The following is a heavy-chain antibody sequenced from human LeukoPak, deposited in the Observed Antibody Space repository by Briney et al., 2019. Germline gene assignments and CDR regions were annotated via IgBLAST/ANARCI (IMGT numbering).Heavy chain of an antibody. CDR1: GFSFSSHA. D-gene: IGHD3-10*01. Sequence: GGSLRLSCAASGFSFSSHAMGWVRQAPGKGLEWVSAISGSGDSTYYADSVKGRFTISRDNSKNTLYLQMNSLRAEDTAVYYCAKRGGYGSGSYHLDYWGQGTLVTVSS. CDR2: ISGSGDST. CDR3: AKRGGYGSGSYHLDY. J-gene: IGHJ4*02. V-gene: IGHV3-23*01.